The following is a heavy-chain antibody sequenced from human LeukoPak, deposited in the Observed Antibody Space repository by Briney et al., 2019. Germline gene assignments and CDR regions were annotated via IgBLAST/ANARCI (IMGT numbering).Heavy chain of an antibody. CDR1: GFTFSSYG. D-gene: IGHD6-13*01. V-gene: IGHV3-33*01. J-gene: IGHJ4*02. CDR3: ARGGSIAATGAFDY. Sequence: GGSLRLSCAASGFTFSSYGMHWVRQAPGKGLEWVAVIWYDGSNKYYADSVKGRFTISRDNSKNTLYLQMNTLRAEDTAVYYCARGGSIAATGAFDYWGQGTLVTVSS. CDR2: IWYDGSNK.